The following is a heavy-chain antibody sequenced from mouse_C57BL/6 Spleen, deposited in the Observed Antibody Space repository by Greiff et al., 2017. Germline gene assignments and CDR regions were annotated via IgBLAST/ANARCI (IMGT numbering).Heavy chain of an antibody. V-gene: IGHV1-53*01. CDR2: INPSNGGT. D-gene: IGHD3-1*01. Sequence: VLLQQPGTELVKPGASVKLSCKASGYTFTSYWMPWVKQRPGQGLEWIGTINPSNGGTNYNEKFKSKVTLTVDKSTSTAYMQLSSLTSEDSAVYYCARWGLQAWFAYWGQGTLVTVSA. CDR1: GYTFTSYW. CDR3: ARWGLQAWFAY. J-gene: IGHJ3*01.